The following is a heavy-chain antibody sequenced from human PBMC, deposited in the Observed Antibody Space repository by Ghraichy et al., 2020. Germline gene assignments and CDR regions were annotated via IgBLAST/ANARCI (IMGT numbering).Heavy chain of an antibody. D-gene: IGHD6-6*01. CDR2: INPNSGGT. CDR1: GYTFTGYY. V-gene: IGHV1-2*06. Sequence: KVSGKASGYTFTGYYMHWVRQAPGQGLEWMGRINPNSGGTNYAQTFQGRVTMTRDTSISTAYMELSRLRSDDTAVYYCARYSSSSRDAFDIWGQGTMVTVSS. CDR3: ARYSSSSRDAFDI. J-gene: IGHJ3*02.